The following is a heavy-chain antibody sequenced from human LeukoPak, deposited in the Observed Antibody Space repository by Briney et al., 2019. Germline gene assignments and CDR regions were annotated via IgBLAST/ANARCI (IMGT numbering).Heavy chain of an antibody. D-gene: IGHD3-9*01. CDR3: AKGRKDFDTNLGPFDS. J-gene: IGHJ4*02. CDR1: GGSINKYY. CDR2: VHDSAGT. V-gene: IGHV4-59*01. Sequence: PSETLSLTCTVSGGSINKYYWSWIRQSPGKGLEWLGYVHDSAGTIYNPSLKSRVTISVGTSKTQFSLKVTSVTTADTAVYYCAKGRKDFDTNLGPFDSWGQGILVTVPS.